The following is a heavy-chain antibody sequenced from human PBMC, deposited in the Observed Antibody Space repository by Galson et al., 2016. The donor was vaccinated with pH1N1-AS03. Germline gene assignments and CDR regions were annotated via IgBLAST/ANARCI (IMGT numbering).Heavy chain of an antibody. Sequence: SVKVSCKASGGTFSNYVISWVRQAPGQGLEWMGGINPAFGTTKYAQKFQGRVTITADESTRTAYMELSSLRSADTAVYYCSRQPSFYDTSGLPDAFDIWGQGTMVTVSS. CDR2: INPAFGTT. CDR3: SRQPSFYDTSGLPDAFDI. J-gene: IGHJ3*02. D-gene: IGHD3-22*01. V-gene: IGHV1-69*13. CDR1: GGTFSNYV.